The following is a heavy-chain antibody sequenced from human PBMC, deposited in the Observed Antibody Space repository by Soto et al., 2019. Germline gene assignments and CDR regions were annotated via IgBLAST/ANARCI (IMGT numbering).Heavy chain of an antibody. J-gene: IGHJ4*02. CDR1: GLTFSSTA. Sequence: EVQLLESGGALVQPGGSLRLSCAASGLTFSSTAMSWVRQAPGKGLEWVSTISGNGGTTYYADSVRGRLTISRDNSKNTVYLQMNSLTGEDTAVYYCAHMTGFDYWGQGTLVTVSS. CDR2: ISGNGGTT. D-gene: IGHD3-9*01. CDR3: AHMTGFDY. V-gene: IGHV3-23*01.